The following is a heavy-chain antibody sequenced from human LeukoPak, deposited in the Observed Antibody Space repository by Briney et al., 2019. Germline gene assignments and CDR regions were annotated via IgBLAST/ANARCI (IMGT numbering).Heavy chain of an antibody. CDR2: ISSSSSTI. V-gene: IGHV3-48*04. Sequence: GGSLRLSCAAYGFTFSSYSMNWVRQAPGKGLEWVSYISSSSSTIYYADSVKGRFTISRDNAKNSLYLQMDSLRAEDTAVYYCAELGITMIGGVWSKGTTVTISS. CDR3: AELGITMIGGV. J-gene: IGHJ6*04. D-gene: IGHD3-10*02. CDR1: GFTFSSYS.